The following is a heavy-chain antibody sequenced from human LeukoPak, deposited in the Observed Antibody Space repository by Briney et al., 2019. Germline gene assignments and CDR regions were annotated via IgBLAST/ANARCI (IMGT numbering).Heavy chain of an antibody. V-gene: IGHV1-69*13. CDR2: IIPIFGTA. D-gene: IGHD1-26*01. J-gene: IGHJ4*02. CDR1: GGTFSSYA. CDR3: ARDRFRVGATGVSAFDY. Sequence: ASVKVSCKASGGTFSSYAISWVRQAPGQGLEWMGGIIPIFGTANYAQKFQGRVTITADESTSTAYMELSSLRSDDTAVYYCARDRFRVGATGVSAFDYWGQGTLVTVSS.